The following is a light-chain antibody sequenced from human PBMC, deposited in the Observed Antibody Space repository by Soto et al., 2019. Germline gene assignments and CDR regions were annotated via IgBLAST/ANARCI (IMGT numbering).Light chain of an antibody. J-gene: IGLJ2*01. CDR2: DVS. Sequence: QSALTQPASVSGSPGQSITISCTGTSSDVGGYNYVSWYQQHPGKAPKLMIYDVSNRPSGVSNRFSGSKSGNTASLTIPGLQAEDEADYYCSSYTSSSTLLVVFGGGTQLTVL. V-gene: IGLV2-14*01. CDR1: SSDVGGYNY. CDR3: SSYTSSSTLLVV.